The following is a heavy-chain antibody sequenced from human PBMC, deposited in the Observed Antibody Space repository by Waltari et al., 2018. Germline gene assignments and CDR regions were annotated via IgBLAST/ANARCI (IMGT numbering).Heavy chain of an antibody. CDR1: GFPLSHDW. CDR2: LKEDGSEN. Sequence: EVQLVESGGGLVQPGGSLRLSCGASGFPLSHDWIPWVRQAPGQGLEWVASLKEDGSENHYVDSVKGRFTISRDNAENSVNLQMNSPRAEDTAVYYCTRDPLRRYDYWGQGTLVTVSS. D-gene: IGHD3-16*01. V-gene: IGHV3-7*01. J-gene: IGHJ4*02. CDR3: TRDPLRRYDY.